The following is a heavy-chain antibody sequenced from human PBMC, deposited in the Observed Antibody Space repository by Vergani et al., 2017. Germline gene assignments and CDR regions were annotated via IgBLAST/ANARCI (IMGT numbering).Heavy chain of an antibody. CDR1: GFTFGDYA. CDR3: ARHPKDHDAFDI. V-gene: IGHV3-49*04. J-gene: IGHJ3*02. CDR2: IRSKAYGGTT. Sequence: EVQLVESGGGLVQPGRSLRLSCTASGFTFGDYAMSWVRQAPGKGLEWVGFIRSKAYGGTTEYAASVKGRFTISRDDSKSIAYLQMNSLKTEDTAVYYCARHPKDHDAFDIWGQGTMVTVSS.